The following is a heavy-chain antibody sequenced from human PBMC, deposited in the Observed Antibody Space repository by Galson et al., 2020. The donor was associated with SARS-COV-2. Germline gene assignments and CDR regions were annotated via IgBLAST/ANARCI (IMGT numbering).Heavy chain of an antibody. CDR2: ISGSGGST. J-gene: IGHJ6*03. V-gene: IGHV3-23*01. D-gene: IGHD3-10*01. CDR3: AKAGQNRGVTRHYYYMDV. Sequence: GGSLRLSCAASGFTFSSYAMSWVRQAPGKGLEWVSAISGSGGSTYYADSVKGRFTISRDNSKNTLYLQMNSLRAEDTAVYYCAKAGQNRGVTRHYYYMDVWGKGTTVTVSS. CDR1: GFTFSSYA.